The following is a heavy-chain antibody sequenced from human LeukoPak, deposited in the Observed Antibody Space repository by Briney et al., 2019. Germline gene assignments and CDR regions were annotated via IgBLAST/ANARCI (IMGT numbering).Heavy chain of an antibody. D-gene: IGHD6-13*01. CDR2: ISSSSSYI. Sequence: PGGSLRLSCAASGFTFSSYSMNWVRQAPGKGLEWVSSISSSSSYIYYADSVKGRFTISRDNAKNSLYLQMNSLRAEDTAVYYCASEGSSSWWLYYYYMDVWGKGTTVTVSS. CDR3: ASEGSSSWWLYYYYMDV. V-gene: IGHV3-21*01. J-gene: IGHJ6*03. CDR1: GFTFSSYS.